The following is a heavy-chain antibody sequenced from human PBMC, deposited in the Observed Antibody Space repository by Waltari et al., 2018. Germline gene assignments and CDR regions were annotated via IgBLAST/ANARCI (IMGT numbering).Heavy chain of an antibody. CDR2: IYHDGTT. D-gene: IGHD2-2*02. CDR1: GYSIHSGYY. CDR3: TRNGLGYCTSPTCYRNDN. V-gene: IGHV4-38-2*01. J-gene: IGHJ4*02. Sequence: QVQLQESGPGLVKPSETLSLICAVSGYSIHSGYYWGWVRQAPGRGLEYIATIYHDGTTYYNPSLKSRVTISIDTPKNVFSLELRSVTAADTATYYCTRNGLGYCTSPTCYRNDNWGQGTLVIVSS.